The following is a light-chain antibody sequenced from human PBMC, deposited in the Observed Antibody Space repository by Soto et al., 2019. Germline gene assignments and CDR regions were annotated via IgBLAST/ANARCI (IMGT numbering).Light chain of an antibody. CDR1: QSISSY. Sequence: DSEIIQNKYSVSASVGDIFTISFRSSQSISSYLNWYQQKPGKAPKLLIYAASSLQSGVPSRFSGSGSGTDFTLTISSLQPEDFATYYSPESYSTPITFGQGGRLEIK. J-gene: IGKJ5*01. CDR3: PESYSTPIT. V-gene: IGKV1-39*01. CDR2: AAS.